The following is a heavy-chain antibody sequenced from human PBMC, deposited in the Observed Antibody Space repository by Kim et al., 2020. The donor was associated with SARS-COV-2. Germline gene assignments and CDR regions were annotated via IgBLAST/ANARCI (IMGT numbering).Heavy chain of an antibody. CDR3: ASDYRKSSGWYNWFDP. CDR2: IIPIFGTA. V-gene: IGHV1-69*13. Sequence: SVKVSCKASGGTFSSYAISWVRQAPGQGLEWMGGIIPIFGTANYAQKFQGRVTITADESTSTAYMELSSLRSEDTAVYYCASDYRKSSGWYNWFDPWGQGTLVTVSS. CDR1: GGTFSSYA. J-gene: IGHJ5*02. D-gene: IGHD6-19*01.